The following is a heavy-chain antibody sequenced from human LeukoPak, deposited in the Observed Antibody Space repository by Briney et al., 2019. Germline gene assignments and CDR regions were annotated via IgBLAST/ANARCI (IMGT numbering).Heavy chain of an antibody. D-gene: IGHD6-19*01. CDR3: AREPKSGWPWFDP. CDR1: GGSISSSSYY. CDR2: IYYSGST. V-gene: IGHV4-39*07. Sequence: SETLSLTCTVSGGSISSSSYYWGWIRQPPGKGLGWIGSIYYSGSTYYNPSLKSRVTISVDTSKNQFSLKLSSVTAADTAVYYCAREPKSGWPWFDPWGQGTLVTVSS. J-gene: IGHJ5*02.